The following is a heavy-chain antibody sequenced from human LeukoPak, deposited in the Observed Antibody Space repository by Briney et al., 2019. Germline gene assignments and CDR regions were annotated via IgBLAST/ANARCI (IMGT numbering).Heavy chain of an antibody. J-gene: IGHJ4*02. CDR3: ASSYGSSAYYPFDY. CDR2: ISDSGGST. Sequence: GGSLRLSCVASGFXFRNNAMSWVRQAPGKGLEWVSLISDSGGSTNYADSVKGRFTISRDNSKNTLYLQMNTLRAEDTAIHYCASSYGSSAYYPFDYWGQGTLVTVFS. CDR1: GFXFRNNA. V-gene: IGHV3-23*01. D-gene: IGHD3-22*01.